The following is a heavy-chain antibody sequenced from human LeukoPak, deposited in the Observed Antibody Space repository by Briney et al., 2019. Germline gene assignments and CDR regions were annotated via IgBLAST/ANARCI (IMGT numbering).Heavy chain of an antibody. Sequence: SVKVSCKASGGTFSSYAISWVRQAPGQGLEWMGGIIPIFGTANYAQKFQGRVTITTDESTSTAYMELSSLRSEDTAVYYCARNLLELPQFNWFDPWGQETLVTVSS. CDR1: GGTFSSYA. V-gene: IGHV1-69*05. CDR2: IIPIFGTA. CDR3: ARNLLELPQFNWFDP. D-gene: IGHD1-26*01. J-gene: IGHJ5*02.